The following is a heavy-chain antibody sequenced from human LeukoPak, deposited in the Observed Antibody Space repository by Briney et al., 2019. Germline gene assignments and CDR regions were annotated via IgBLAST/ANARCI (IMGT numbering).Heavy chain of an antibody. CDR1: GGSISSYY. J-gene: IGHJ4*02. V-gene: IGHV4-59*01. CDR3: ARGERFLEWLLLAY. D-gene: IGHD3-3*01. Sequence: SETLSLTCTVSGGSISSYYWSWIRQPPGKGLEWIGYIYYSGSTNYNPSLKSRVTISVDTSKNQFSLKLSSVTAADTAVYYCARGERFLEWLLLAYWGQGTLVAVSS. CDR2: IYYSGST.